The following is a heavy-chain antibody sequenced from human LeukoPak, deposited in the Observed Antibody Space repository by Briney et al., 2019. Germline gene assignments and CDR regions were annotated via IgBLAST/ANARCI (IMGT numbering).Heavy chain of an antibody. Sequence: SETLSLTCTVSGYSISSGYYWGWIRQPPGKGLEWIGSIYHSGSTYYNPSLKSRVTISVDTSKNQFSLKLSSVTAADTAVYYCARDLRFLEWLFRYNWFDPWGQGTLVTVSS. V-gene: IGHV4-38-2*02. CDR1: GYSISSGYY. D-gene: IGHD3-3*01. CDR2: IYHSGST. J-gene: IGHJ5*02. CDR3: ARDLRFLEWLFRYNWFDP.